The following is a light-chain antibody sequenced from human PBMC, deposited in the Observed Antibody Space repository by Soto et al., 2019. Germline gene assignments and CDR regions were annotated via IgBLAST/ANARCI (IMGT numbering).Light chain of an antibody. CDR1: SSDVGGYNY. V-gene: IGLV2-14*01. CDR2: EVS. CDR3: SSYTSSSTLV. Sequence: QSVLTQPASVSGSPGQSITISCTGTSSDVGGYNYVSWYQQHPGKAPKLMIYEVSNRPSGVSNRFSGSKSGNTASLTISGRQVEDEADYYCSSYTSSSTLVFGPGTKLTVL. J-gene: IGLJ1*01.